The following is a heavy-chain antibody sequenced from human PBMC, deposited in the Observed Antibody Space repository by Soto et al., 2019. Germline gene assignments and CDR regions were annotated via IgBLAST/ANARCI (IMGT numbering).Heavy chain of an antibody. V-gene: IGHV3-7*01. J-gene: IGHJ4*02. Sequence: EVQLVESGGGLVQPGGSLRLSCAASGFTFNGYGMGWVRQAPGKGLEWVTSIMKDGGEKKYVDSVKGRFTISRDNAKNSVSLQMNSLRADDTAIYYCARDSDYYKADYWGQGTLVTVSS. D-gene: IGHD2-21*02. CDR3: ARDSDYYKADY. CDR1: GFTFNGYG. CDR2: IMKDGGEK.